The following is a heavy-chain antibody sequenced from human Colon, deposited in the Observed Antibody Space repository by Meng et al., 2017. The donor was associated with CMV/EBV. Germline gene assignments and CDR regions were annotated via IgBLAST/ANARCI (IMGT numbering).Heavy chain of an antibody. Sequence: GGSLRLSCEASGFSFHNYWMTWVRQAPGKGLEWVSVIYSRGDTYYADSVKGRFTISRDNSKNTLYLQMNSLSVEDTAVYYCSRGKDYYYYAMDVWGQGTTVTVSS. CDR1: GFSFHNYW. J-gene: IGHJ6*02. CDR2: IYSRGDT. CDR3: SRGKDYYYYAMDV. V-gene: IGHV3-66*02.